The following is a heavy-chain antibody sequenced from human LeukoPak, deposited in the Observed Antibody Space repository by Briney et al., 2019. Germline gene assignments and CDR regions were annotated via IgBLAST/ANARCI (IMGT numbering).Heavy chain of an antibody. CDR3: ASFYFYDGNSVFPPVDY. CDR2: IYYSGST. V-gene: IGHV4-39*01. CDR1: GGSISSSNYY. J-gene: IGHJ4*02. Sequence: PSETLSLTCTVSGGSISSSNYYWGWIRQPPGKGLEWIGSIYYSGSTYSNPSLKSRVTISVDTSKNQFSLKLSSVTAADTSVYYCASFYFYDGNSVFPPVDYWGQGTLVTVSS. D-gene: IGHD4-23*01.